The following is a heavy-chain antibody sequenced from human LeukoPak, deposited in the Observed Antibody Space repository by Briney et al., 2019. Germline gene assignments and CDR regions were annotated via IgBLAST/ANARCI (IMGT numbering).Heavy chain of an antibody. CDR2: IHYSGST. J-gene: IGHJ3*02. CDR3: ARHTTVTTDAFDI. CDR1: GGSISSYY. D-gene: IGHD4-17*01. Sequence: PSGTLSLTCTVSGGSISSYYWSWIRQPPGKGLEWIGYIHYSGSTNYNPSLNNPSLNSRVTISVDTSKNQFSLNLSSVTAADTAMYYCARHTTVTTDAFDIWGQGTMVTVSS. V-gene: IGHV4-59*08.